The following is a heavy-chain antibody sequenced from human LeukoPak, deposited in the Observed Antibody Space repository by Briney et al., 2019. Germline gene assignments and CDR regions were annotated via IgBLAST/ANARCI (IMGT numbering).Heavy chain of an antibody. D-gene: IGHD4-23*01. V-gene: IGHV4-30-4*08. CDR2: IYYSGST. Sequence: SETLSLTCTVSGGSISRGDYYWSWIRQPPGKGLEWIGYIYYSGSTYYNPSLKSRVTISVDTSKNQFSLKLSSATAADTAVYYCARADTVVTPHMDVWGKGTTVTVSS. CDR3: ARADTVVTPHMDV. CDR1: GGSISRGDYY. J-gene: IGHJ6*03.